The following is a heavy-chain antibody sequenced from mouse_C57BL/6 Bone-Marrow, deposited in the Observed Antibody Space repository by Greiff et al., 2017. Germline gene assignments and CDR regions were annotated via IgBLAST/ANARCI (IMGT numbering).Heavy chain of an antibody. V-gene: IGHV1-64*01. CDR1: GYTFTSYW. D-gene: IGHD1-1*01. CDR2: IHPNSGST. J-gene: IGHJ4*01. Sequence: QVQLQQPGAELVKPGASVKLSCKASGYTFTSYWMHWVKQRPGQGLEWIGMIHPNSGSTNYNEKFKSKATLTVDKSSSTAYMQLSSLTSEDSAVYYCARERDYYGSSPYYYAMDYWGQGTSVTVSS. CDR3: ARERDYYGSSPYYYAMDY.